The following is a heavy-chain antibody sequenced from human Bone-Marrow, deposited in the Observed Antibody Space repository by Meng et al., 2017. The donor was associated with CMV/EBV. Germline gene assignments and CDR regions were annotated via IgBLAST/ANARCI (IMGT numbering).Heavy chain of an antibody. CDR3: ARVLRSGYSTPYFDY. V-gene: IGHV5-51*01. CDR1: GYSFTSYW. CDR2: IYPGDSDT. J-gene: IGHJ4*02. D-gene: IGHD3-3*01. Sequence: GESLKISCKGSGYSFTSYWIGWVRQMPGKGLEWMGIIYPGDSDTRYSPSFQGQVTISADKSISTAYLQWSSLKASDTAMYYCARVLRSGYSTPYFDYWGQGTLVTASS.